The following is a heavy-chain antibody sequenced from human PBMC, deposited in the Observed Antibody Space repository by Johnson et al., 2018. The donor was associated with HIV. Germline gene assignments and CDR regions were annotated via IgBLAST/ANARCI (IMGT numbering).Heavy chain of an antibody. CDR3: AKERYSYGSGSGIDAFDI. D-gene: IGHD3-10*01. CDR1: GFSFDDYA. Sequence: VESGGGLVQPGRSLRLSCAASGFSFDDYAMHWVRQVPGKGLEWVSGISWNSGSIGYVDSVKGRFTVSRDNAKKFLYLHMNSLRAEDTALYYCAKERYSYGSGSGIDAFDIWGQGTMVTVPS. J-gene: IGHJ3*02. CDR2: ISWNSGSI. V-gene: IGHV3-9*01.